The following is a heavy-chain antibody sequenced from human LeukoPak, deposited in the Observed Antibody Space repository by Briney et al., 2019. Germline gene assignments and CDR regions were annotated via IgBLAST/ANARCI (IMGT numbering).Heavy chain of an antibody. CDR1: GFTFSSYA. V-gene: IGHV3-23*01. J-gene: IGHJ3*02. D-gene: IGHD1-1*01. Sequence: GGSLRLSCAASGFTFSSYAMSWVRQAPGKGLEWVSAISGSGGSTYYADSVKGRFTIYRDNSKNTLYLQMNSLRAEDTAVYYCAKDPSGTTSWGPDAFDIWGQGTMVTVSS. CDR3: AKDPSGTTSWGPDAFDI. CDR2: ISGSGGST.